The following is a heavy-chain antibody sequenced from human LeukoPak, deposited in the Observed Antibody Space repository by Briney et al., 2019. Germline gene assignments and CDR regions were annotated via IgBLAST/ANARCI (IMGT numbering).Heavy chain of an antibody. V-gene: IGHV4-4*07. CDR3: ARDVQQWLAETYYYYYYMDV. CDR1: GGSISSYY. Sequence: PSETLSLTCTVSGGSISSYYWSWIRQPAGKGLEWIGRIYTSGSTNYNPSLKSRVTMSVDTSKNQFSLKLSSVTAADTAVYYCARDVQQWLAETYYYYYYMDVWGKGTTVTISS. CDR2: IYTSGST. D-gene: IGHD6-19*01. J-gene: IGHJ6*03.